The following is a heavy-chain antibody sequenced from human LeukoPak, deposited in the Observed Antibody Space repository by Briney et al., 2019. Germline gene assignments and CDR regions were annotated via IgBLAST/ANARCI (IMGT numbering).Heavy chain of an antibody. J-gene: IGHJ4*02. D-gene: IGHD4-17*01. CDR1: GYTFTSYG. CDR2: ISAYNGNT. CDR3: ARERHDYGDLDY. Sequence: ASVKVSCKASGYTFTSYGISWVRQAPGQGLEWMGWISAYNGNTNYAQKLQGRVTMTTDKSTSTAYMELSSLRSEDTAVYYCARERHDYGDLDYWGQGTLVTVSS. V-gene: IGHV1-18*01.